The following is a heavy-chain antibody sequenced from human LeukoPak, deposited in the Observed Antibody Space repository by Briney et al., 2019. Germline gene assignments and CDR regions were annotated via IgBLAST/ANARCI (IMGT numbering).Heavy chain of an antibody. J-gene: IGHJ6*02. V-gene: IGHV1-69*05. Sequence: AASVKVSCKASGGTFSSHAISWVRQAPGQGLEWVGGIIPIFGTTNYAQKFQSRVTITTDESTSTGYMELRSLRSDDTAVYYCAKGDHYGSGSFFKNGMDVWGHGTTVTVSS. D-gene: IGHD3-10*01. CDR1: GGTFSSHA. CDR3: AKGDHYGSGSFFKNGMDV. CDR2: IIPIFGTT.